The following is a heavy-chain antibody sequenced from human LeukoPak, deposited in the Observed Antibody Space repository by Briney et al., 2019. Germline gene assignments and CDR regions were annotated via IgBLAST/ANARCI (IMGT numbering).Heavy chain of an antibody. J-gene: IGHJ3*01. Sequence: PSETLSLTCAVYGGSFSGYYWSWIRQPPGKGLEWIGEINHSGSTNYNPSLKSRVTISVDTSKNQFSLKLSSVTAADTAVYYCARFGSYYSGIVPWGQGTMVTVSS. CDR1: GGSFSGYY. CDR2: INHSGST. D-gene: IGHD1-26*01. CDR3: ARFGSYYSGIVP. V-gene: IGHV4-34*01.